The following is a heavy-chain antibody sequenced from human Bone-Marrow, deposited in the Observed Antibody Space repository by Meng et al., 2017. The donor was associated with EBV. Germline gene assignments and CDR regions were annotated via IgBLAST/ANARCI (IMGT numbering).Heavy chain of an antibody. D-gene: IGHD3-9*01. CDR2: IIPIFGTA. J-gene: IGHJ4*02. V-gene: IGHV1-69*01. Sequence: VLLERCGGDVMRHGATVRAACKAFGGTFSRYAITWVRHAPGQGLDWMGGIIPIFGTANYAQKFQGRVTITADESTSTAYMELSSLRSEDTAVYYCARDSDILTGPGGYWGQGTLVTVSS. CDR3: ARDSDILTGPGGY. CDR1: GGTFSRYA.